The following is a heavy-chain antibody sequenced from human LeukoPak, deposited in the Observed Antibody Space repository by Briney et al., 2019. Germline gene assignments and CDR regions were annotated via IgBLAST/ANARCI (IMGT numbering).Heavy chain of an antibody. CDR2: IYHSGST. J-gene: IGHJ4*02. Sequence: SETLSLTCTVSGYSISSGYYWGWIRQPPGKGLEWIGSIYHSGSTYYNPSLKSRVTISVDTSKNQFSLKLSSVTAADTAVYYCARDIWQQPKGFYFDYWGQGTLVTVSS. D-gene: IGHD6-13*01. CDR3: ARDIWQQPKGFYFDY. CDR1: GYSISSGYY. V-gene: IGHV4-38-2*02.